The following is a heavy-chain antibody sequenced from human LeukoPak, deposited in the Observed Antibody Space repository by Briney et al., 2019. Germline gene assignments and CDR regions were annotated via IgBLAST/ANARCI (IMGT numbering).Heavy chain of an antibody. Sequence: SETLSLTCAVYGESFVGYYWTWIRQPPGKGLEWIGEIDYTGSTNYNPSLRSRIKMSVDTSKNQFSVNLNSVTAADTAFYYCARRRIPATITGSKLSSRFDTWGQGTLVTVSS. CDR2: IDYTGST. CDR3: ARRRIPATITGSKLSSRFDT. CDR1: GESFVGYY. V-gene: IGHV4-34*01. D-gene: IGHD5-12*01. J-gene: IGHJ1*01.